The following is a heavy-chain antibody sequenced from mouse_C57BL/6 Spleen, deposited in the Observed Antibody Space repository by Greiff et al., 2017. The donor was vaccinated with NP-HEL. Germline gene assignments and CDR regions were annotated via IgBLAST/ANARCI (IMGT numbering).Heavy chain of an antibody. D-gene: IGHD2-5*01. Sequence: EVQLQQSGPELVKPGASVKISCKASGYSFTGYYMNWVKQSPEKSLEWIGEINPSTGGTTYNQKFKAKATLTVDKSSSTAYMQLKSLTSEDSAVYYCARSYSNYRSYAMDYWGQGTSVTVSS. CDR1: GYSFTGYY. J-gene: IGHJ4*01. CDR2: INPSTGGT. CDR3: ARSYSNYRSYAMDY. V-gene: IGHV1-42*01.